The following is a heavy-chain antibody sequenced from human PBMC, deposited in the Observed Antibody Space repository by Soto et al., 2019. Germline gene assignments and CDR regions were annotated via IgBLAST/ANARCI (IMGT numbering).Heavy chain of an antibody. Sequence: EVQLLESGVGLVQPGGSLRLSCATSGFMFGSYAMNWVRQAPGKGLEWVSVISGGGSTTNYADSVRGRFTTSRDSSTDTVYLQMYSLRVEDTAVYYCAKARKYSSPYDSWGQGTLVTVSS. CDR1: GFMFGSYA. V-gene: IGHV3-23*01. J-gene: IGHJ5*01. D-gene: IGHD6-19*01. CDR3: AKARKYSSPYDS. CDR2: ISGGGSTT.